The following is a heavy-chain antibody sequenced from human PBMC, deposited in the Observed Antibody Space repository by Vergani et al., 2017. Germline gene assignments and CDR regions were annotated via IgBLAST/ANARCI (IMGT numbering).Heavy chain of an antibody. CDR2: INPSGGST. D-gene: IGHD5-12*01. J-gene: IGHJ4*02. Sequence: QVQLVQSGAEVKKPGASVKVSCKASGYTFTSYYMHWVRQAPGQGLEWMGIINPSGGSTSYAQKFQGRVTMTRDTSTSTVYMELSSLRSEDTAVYYCAREQPLLMRYATRPNFDDWGQGTLVTVSS. V-gene: IGHV1-46*03. CDR3: AREQPLLMRYATRPNFDD. CDR1: GYTFTSYY.